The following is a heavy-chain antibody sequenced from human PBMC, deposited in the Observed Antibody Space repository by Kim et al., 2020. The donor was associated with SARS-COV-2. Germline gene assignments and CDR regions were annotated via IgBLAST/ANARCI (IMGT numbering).Heavy chain of an antibody. Sequence: SETLSLTCTVSAGSINKKNYSWGWIRQPPGKALEWIGTIYYSGSAYYNPSLKSRLSISVDTSKNRFSLTVTSVTAADTAGYYCARHDVPDDMIADWGWFDPWGQGTLVTVSS. CDR2: IYYSGSA. V-gene: IGHV4-39*01. J-gene: IGHJ5*02. CDR1: AGSINKKNYS. D-gene: IGHD2-21*01. CDR3: ARHDVPDDMIADWGWFDP.